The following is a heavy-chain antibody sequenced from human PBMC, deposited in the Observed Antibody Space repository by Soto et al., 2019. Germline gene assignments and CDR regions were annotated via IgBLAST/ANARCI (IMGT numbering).Heavy chain of an antibody. D-gene: IGHD5-12*01. V-gene: IGHV1-18*01. CDR1: ERTVSRYG. Sequence: NAASRASERTVSRYGISRGRQAPGQGLEWMGWISAYNGNTNYAQKLQGRVTMTTDTSTSTAYMELRSLRSDDTAVYYCAREGDGYKRPFDYWGQGTLVTVSS. CDR3: AREGDGYKRPFDY. CDR2: ISAYNGNT. J-gene: IGHJ4*02.